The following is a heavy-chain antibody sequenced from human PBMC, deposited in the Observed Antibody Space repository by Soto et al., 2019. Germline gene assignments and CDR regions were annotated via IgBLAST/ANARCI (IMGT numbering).Heavy chain of an antibody. Sequence: QVQLRESGPGLVKPSQTLSLTCSVSGASAAGGSYYWSWVRQPPGKGLEWIGYIPSRGRPFYNPSLTRRGTISAETSKYQLSLQLTSVTAADTAVYYCARDTYTGYDFGLWGQGTLVTVSS. J-gene: IGHJ5*02. V-gene: IGHV4-30-4*01. CDR2: IPSRGRP. D-gene: IGHD5-12*01. CDR3: ARDTYTGYDFGL. CDR1: GASAAGGSYY.